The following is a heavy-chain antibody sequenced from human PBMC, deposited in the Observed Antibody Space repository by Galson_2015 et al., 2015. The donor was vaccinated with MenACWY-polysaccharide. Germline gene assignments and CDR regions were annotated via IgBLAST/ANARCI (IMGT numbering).Heavy chain of an antibody. V-gene: IGHV3-23*01. D-gene: IGHD3-22*01. CDR1: GFTFSDTA. CDR3: ARSHYDSGGGGSDY. CDR2: IPGSAAGT. Sequence: SLRLSCATFGFTFSDTAMGWVRQAPGKGLEWAAAIPGSAAGTFYADSVKGWFTISRDNSNNMLYLQMDSLRAEDTALYYCARSHYDSGGGGSDYWGQGTLVTVSS. J-gene: IGHJ4*02.